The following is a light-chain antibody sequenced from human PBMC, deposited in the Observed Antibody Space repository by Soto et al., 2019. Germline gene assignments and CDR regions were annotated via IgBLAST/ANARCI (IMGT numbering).Light chain of an antibody. CDR1: QNIDNH. Sequence: DIQLTQSPSSLSASVGDSATISCRASQNIDNHLNWYRQRSGEAPEVLIYAASALRDGVSSRVSGRGYGTAFTLTIKNLVPQDFATYYCQQSSNSPPITFGQGTRL. V-gene: IGKV1-39*01. CDR3: QQSSNSPPIT. CDR2: AAS. J-gene: IGKJ5*01.